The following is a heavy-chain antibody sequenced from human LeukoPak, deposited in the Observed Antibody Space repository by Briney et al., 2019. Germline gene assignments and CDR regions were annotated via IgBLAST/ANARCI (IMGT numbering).Heavy chain of an antibody. Sequence: PSETLSLTCTVSGGSISSYYWSWIRQPPGKGLEWIGYIYYSGSTNYNPSLRSRVTISVDTSKNQFSLKLSSVTAADTAVYYCAREGALAFDIWGQGTMVTVSS. J-gene: IGHJ3*02. CDR3: AREGALAFDI. CDR1: GGSISSYY. CDR2: IYYSGST. V-gene: IGHV4-59*12. D-gene: IGHD6-19*01.